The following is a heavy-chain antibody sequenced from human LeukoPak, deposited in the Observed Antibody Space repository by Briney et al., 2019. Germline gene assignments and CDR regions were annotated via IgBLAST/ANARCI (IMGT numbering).Heavy chain of an antibody. CDR1: GFTFSDSY. CDR2: ITSSSDYT. CDR3: ATDSGSSYGSSNY. V-gene: IGHV3-11*06. D-gene: IGHD5-18*01. J-gene: IGHJ4*02. Sequence: PGGSLRLSCAASGFTFSDSYMSWIRQAPGKGLEWVSYITSSSDYTNYVDSVKGRFTISRDNDKNSLYLEMNSLRAEDTAVYYCATDSGSSYGSSNYWGQGTLVTVSS.